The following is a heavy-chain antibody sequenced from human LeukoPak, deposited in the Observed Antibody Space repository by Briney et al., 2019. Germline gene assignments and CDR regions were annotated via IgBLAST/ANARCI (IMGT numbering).Heavy chain of an antibody. Sequence: ASVKVSCKASGYTFTSYYMHWVRQAPGQGLEWMGIINPSGGSTSYAQKFQGRVTMTRDTSTSTVYMELSGLRSEDTAVYYCARDISGDYYGSGKELNYFDYWGQGTLVTVSS. CDR2: INPSGGST. CDR3: ARDISGDYYGSGKELNYFDY. J-gene: IGHJ4*02. V-gene: IGHV1-46*01. D-gene: IGHD3-10*01. CDR1: GYTFTSYY.